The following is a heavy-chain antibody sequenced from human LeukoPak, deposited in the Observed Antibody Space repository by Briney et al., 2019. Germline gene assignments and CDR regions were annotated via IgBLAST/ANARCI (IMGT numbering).Heavy chain of an antibody. CDR3: ARYIGGSGWC. CDR1: GYTFTRSY. Sequence: ASVKVSCKPSGYTFTRSYVHWVRQAPGQGLEWMGRIDVNSGDTYLAQKFQGRVTLTRDTSISTDYLELSSLNSDDSAGYFCARYIGGSGWCWRRGALVTVSS. J-gene: IGHJ1*01. D-gene: IGHD2-8*02. V-gene: IGHV1-2*06. CDR2: IDVNSGDT.